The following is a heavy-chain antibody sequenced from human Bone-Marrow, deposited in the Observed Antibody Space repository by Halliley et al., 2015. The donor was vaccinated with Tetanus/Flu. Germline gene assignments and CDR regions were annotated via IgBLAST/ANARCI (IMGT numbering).Heavy chain of an antibody. CDR2: AYNGTT. V-gene: IGHV1-18*01. Sequence: AYNGTTNYAQKLQGRVTMTTDPSTSTAYMELRSLRSDDTAVYYCARVSGNINNFDYWGQGTLVTVSS. J-gene: IGHJ4*02. CDR3: ARVSGNINNFDY. D-gene: IGHD3-10*01.